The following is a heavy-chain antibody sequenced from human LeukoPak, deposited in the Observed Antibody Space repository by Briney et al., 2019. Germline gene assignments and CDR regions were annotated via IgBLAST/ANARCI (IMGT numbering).Heavy chain of an antibody. V-gene: IGHV4-4*07. CDR2: LYPGVGT. J-gene: IGHJ3*01. CDR1: GGPIFSYY. CDR3: ASYREAYDHYPHALDV. Sequence: SETLSLTCTVSGGPIFSYYWSWIRQTAGKGLEWIGRLYPGVGTDYNPSLKSRVTMSVDTSKKQYALKLSAVTAADSAVYFCASYREAYDHYPHALDVWGRGTVVTVSS. D-gene: IGHD5-24*01.